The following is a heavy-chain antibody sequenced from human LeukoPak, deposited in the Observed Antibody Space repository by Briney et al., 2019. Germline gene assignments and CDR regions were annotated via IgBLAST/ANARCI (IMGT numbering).Heavy chain of an antibody. CDR2: IYYSGST. CDR3: ARGPSGGSGSYYRHGDYYYYYYYMDV. CDR1: GGSISSYY. V-gene: IGHV4-59*01. D-gene: IGHD3-10*01. J-gene: IGHJ6*03. Sequence: SETLSLTCTVSGGSISSYYWSWIRQPPGKGLEWIGYIYYSGSTNYNPSLKSRVTISVDTSKNQFSLKLSSVTAADTAVYYCARGPSGGSGSYYRHGDYYYYYYYMDVWGKGTTVTVSS.